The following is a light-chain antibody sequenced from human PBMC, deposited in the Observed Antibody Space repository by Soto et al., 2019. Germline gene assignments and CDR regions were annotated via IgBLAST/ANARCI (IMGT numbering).Light chain of an antibody. J-gene: IGKJ1*01. CDR2: DAS. CDR3: QQRRYWPVT. Sequence: EIVLTQSPAILSMSPGERATLSCRASQSVSSSFAWYQQKPGQTPRLLLYDASNRATGVPARFSGSGSGTDFALTISSLEPADFAVYYCQQRRYWPVTFGQGTNVEIK. V-gene: IGKV3-11*01. CDR1: QSVSSS.